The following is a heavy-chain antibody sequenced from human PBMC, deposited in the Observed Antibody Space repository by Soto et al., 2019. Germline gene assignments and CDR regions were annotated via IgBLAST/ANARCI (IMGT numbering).Heavy chain of an antibody. J-gene: IGHJ5*02. D-gene: IGHD2-2*01. CDR2: IFYSGIN. CDR1: RGSISSGGYY. CDR3: ARGRTFYAP. Sequence: PSETLSLTCTVSRGSISSGGYYWSWIRHHPGKGLEWIGSIFYSGINHYNPSLKSRCSMSVDTSKRQFSLKLRFATAADTAVYYCARGRTFYAPWGQGTLVTVSS. V-gene: IGHV4-31*03.